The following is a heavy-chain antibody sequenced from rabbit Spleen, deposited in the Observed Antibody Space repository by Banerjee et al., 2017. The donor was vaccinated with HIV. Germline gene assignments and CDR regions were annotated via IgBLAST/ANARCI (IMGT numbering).Heavy chain of an antibody. Sequence: QSLEESGGGLVKPGASLTLTCTASGFAFNSVYYMCWVRQAPGKGLEWIACIGAGSGGTTYYANWAKGRFTISKTSSTTVTLQMTSLTVADTATYFCARFYAGYGDFGYAAMWGPCPLVTVS. CDR3: ARFYAGYGDFGYAAM. D-gene: IGHD7-1*01. CDR1: GFAFNSVYY. CDR2: IGAGSGGTT. V-gene: IGHV1S40*01. J-gene: IGHJ4*01.